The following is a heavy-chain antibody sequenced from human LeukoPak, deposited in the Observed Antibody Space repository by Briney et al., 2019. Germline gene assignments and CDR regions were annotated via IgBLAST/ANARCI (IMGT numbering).Heavy chain of an antibody. D-gene: IGHD2-8*01. J-gene: IGHJ4*02. CDR1: GFTFSSYA. V-gene: IGHV3-23*01. Sequence: GGSLRLSCAASGFTFSSYAMHWVRQAPGKGLEWVSAISGSGGNTYYADSVKGRFTISRDNSKNTVYLQMNSLRAEDTAVYYCAKGDCTNGVCYRAALDYFDYWGQGTLVTVSS. CDR3: AKGDCTNGVCYRAALDYFDY. CDR2: ISGSGGNT.